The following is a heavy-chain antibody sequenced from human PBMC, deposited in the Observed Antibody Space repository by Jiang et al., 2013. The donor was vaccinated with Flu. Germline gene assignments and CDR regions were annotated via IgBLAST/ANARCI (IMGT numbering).Heavy chain of an antibody. D-gene: IGHD6-19*01. CDR1: EYSFNDYR. J-gene: IGHJ4*02. CDR3: ARLYSGWYGAR. CDR2: IDPDDSYT. Sequence: GAEVKKPGESLRVSCQGSEYSFNDYRISWVRQLPGKGLEWLGRIDPDDSYTNYNPSFQGHVIISVDKSINTAYLQWRSLRASDSAMYYCARLYSGWYGARWGQGTLVTGLL. V-gene: IGHV5-10-1*01.